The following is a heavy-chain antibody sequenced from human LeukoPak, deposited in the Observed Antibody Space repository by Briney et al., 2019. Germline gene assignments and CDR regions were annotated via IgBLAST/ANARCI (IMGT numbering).Heavy chain of an antibody. CDR2: ISSSSSYI. V-gene: IGHV3-21*01. CDR3: ARDRGVGFYIAAAGGVAFDI. CDR1: GFTFSSYS. Sequence: GGSLRLSCAASGFTFSSYSMNWVRQAPGKRLEWVSSISSSSSYIYYADSVKGRFTISRDNAKNSLYLQMNSLRAEDTAVYYCARDRGVGFYIAAAGGVAFDIWGQGTMVTVSS. J-gene: IGHJ3*02. D-gene: IGHD6-13*01.